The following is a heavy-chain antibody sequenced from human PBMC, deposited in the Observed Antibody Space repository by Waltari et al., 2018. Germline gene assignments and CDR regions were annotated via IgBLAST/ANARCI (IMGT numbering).Heavy chain of an antibody. CDR1: GGSVSTTSYS. CDR3: ARLSGYCDDTGCYGHYAMDV. V-gene: IGHV4-39*02. D-gene: IGHD2-2*01. J-gene: IGHJ6*02. CDR2: FYYPGNI. Sequence: QLQLQESGPGLVKPSETLSLTCTVSGGSVSTTSYSWAWVRQSPGKGLEWIGTFYYPGNIYYNPSLTSRVTISVDSPQSHLSLRLGSVTAADTAVYYCARLSGYCDDTGCYGHYAMDVWGQGTTVTVSS.